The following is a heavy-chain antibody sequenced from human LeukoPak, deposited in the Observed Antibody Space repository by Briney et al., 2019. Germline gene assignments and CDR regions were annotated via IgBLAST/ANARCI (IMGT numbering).Heavy chain of an antibody. J-gene: IGHJ4*02. CDR2: IKQDGSEK. CDR1: GFTLSSYW. CDR3: ARDHSLRPWEL. D-gene: IGHD1-26*01. V-gene: IGHV3-7*01. Sequence: PGGSLRLSCAAPGFTLSSYWMSWVRQAPGKGLEWVANIKQDGSEKYYVDSVKGRFTISRDNAKNSLYLQMNSLRAEDTAVYYCARDHSLRPWELWGQGTLVTVAS.